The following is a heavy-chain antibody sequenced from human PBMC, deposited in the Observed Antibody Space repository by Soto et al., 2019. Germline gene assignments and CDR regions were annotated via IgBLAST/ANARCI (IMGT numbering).Heavy chain of an antibody. J-gene: IGHJ6*02. CDR2: IIPIFGTA. CDR3: ARGEYYDFWSGYFPDNPGHHYGMDV. D-gene: IGHD3-3*01. V-gene: IGHV1-69*06. CDR1: GGTFSSYA. Sequence: SVKVSCKASGGTFSSYAISWVRQAPGQGLEWMGGIIPIFGTANYAQKFQGRVTITADKSTSTAYMELSSLRSEDTAVYYCARGEYYDFWSGYFPDNPGHHYGMDVWGQGTTVTVSS.